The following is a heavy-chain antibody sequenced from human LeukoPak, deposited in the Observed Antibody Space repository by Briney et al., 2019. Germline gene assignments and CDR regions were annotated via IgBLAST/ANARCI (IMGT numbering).Heavy chain of an antibody. D-gene: IGHD3-10*01. CDR2: ISGSGGST. CDR1: GFTFSSYG. J-gene: IGHJ4*02. Sequence: GGSLRLSCAASGFTFSSYGMSWVRQAPGKGLEWVSAISGSGGSTYYADSVKGRFTISRDNSKNTLYLQMNSLRAEDTAVYYCAKRARRVGYYGSGDFDYWGQGTLVTVSS. V-gene: IGHV3-23*01. CDR3: AKRARRVGYYGSGDFDY.